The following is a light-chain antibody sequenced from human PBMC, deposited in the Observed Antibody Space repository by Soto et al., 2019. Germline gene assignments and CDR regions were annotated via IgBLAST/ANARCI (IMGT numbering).Light chain of an antibody. Sequence: QSALTQPASVSGSPGQSITISCTGTSSDAGAYNYVSWYQQYPGRAPKVIIFEVRKRPSGVSTRFSGSKSGDTASLTISGLQAEDEADYYCSSYRSSTTFVFGTGTKLTVL. J-gene: IGLJ1*01. V-gene: IGLV2-14*01. CDR2: EVR. CDR1: SSDAGAYNY. CDR3: SSYRSSTTFV.